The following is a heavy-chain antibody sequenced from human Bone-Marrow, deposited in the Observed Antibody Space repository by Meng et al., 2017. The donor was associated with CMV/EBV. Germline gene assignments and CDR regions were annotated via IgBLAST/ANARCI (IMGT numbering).Heavy chain of an antibody. CDR2: IKQDGSEK. CDR3: ATYYYDSSGYYPLGY. D-gene: IGHD3-22*01. CDR1: GFTFSSYW. Sequence: GESLKISCAASGFTFSSYWMSWVRQAPGKGLEWVANIKQDGSEKYYVDSVKGRFTISRDNAKNSLYLQMNSLRAEDTAVYYFATYYYDSSGYYPLGYWGQGTLVTVSS. V-gene: IGHV3-7*01. J-gene: IGHJ4*02.